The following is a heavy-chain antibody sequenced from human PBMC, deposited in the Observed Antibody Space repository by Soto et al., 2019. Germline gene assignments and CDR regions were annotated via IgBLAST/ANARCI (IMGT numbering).Heavy chain of an antibody. Sequence: GGSLRLSCAASGCTLSSYAMNCVRQPTGKGLEWVSTISGSGGGAYYADPVKGRFTISRDNSKNTLYLQMNSLRAEDTAIYYCAKEGASSWYFFDYWGQGTLLTVSS. CDR3: AKEGASSWYFFDY. D-gene: IGHD6-13*01. CDR2: ISGSGGGA. CDR1: GCTLSSYA. V-gene: IGHV3-23*01. J-gene: IGHJ4*02.